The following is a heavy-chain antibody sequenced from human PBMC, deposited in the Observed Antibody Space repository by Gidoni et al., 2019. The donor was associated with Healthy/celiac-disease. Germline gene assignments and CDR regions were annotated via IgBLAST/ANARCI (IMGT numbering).Heavy chain of an antibody. CDR2: ISSSSSTI. CDR1: GFTFSSYS. Sequence: EVQLVESGGGLVQPGGSLRLSCAASGFTFSSYSMNWVRQAPGKGLEWVSYISSSSSTIYYADSVKGRFTISRDNAKNSLYLQMNSLRAEDTAVYYCARSLSDYVWGSWGPHFDYWGQGTLVTVSS. CDR3: ARSLSDYVWGSWGPHFDY. D-gene: IGHD3-16*01. V-gene: IGHV3-48*01. J-gene: IGHJ4*02.